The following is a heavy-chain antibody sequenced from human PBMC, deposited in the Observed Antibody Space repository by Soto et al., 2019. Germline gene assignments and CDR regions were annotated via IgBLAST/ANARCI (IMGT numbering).Heavy chain of an antibody. Sequence: QVQLVQSGAEVKKPGSSVKVSCKASGGTFSSYTISWVRQAPGQGLEWMGRIIPILGIANYAQKFQGRVTITADKATSTAYMGLSSLRSEVTDVYYCASRLTANDYWGQGTLVTVSS. V-gene: IGHV1-69*02. CDR1: GGTFSSYT. CDR3: ASRLTANDY. D-gene: IGHD3-16*01. CDR2: IIPILGIA. J-gene: IGHJ4*02.